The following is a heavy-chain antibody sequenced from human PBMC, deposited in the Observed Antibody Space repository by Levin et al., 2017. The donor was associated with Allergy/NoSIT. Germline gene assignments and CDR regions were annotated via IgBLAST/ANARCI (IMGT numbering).Heavy chain of an antibody. CDR3: ATVGGSGGWSDG. J-gene: IGHJ1*01. CDR1: AYTLSSHG. D-gene: IGHD1-26*01. V-gene: IGHV1-18*01. CDR2: INIYNGYT. Sequence: ASVKVSCKSSAYTLSSHGITWARQAPGQGLEWMGWINIYNGYTKYVQKLQGRVSLTTDTSTNTAYVELKSLRSDDTAVYYCATVGGSGGWSDGWGQGTLVTVSS.